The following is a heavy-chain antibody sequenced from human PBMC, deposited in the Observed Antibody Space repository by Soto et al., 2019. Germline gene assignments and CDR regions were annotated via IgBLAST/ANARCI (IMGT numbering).Heavy chain of an antibody. CDR1: GCSLLNYY. CDR2: IYSSGTA. CDR3: ARAGFYCSSTSCYTHGAVDY. Sequence: PSGTLSLPRTVSGCSLLNYYWTWIRQPAREGLGWIGRIYSSGTANYNPSLKSRVTMSVDRSKNQFSLKLSSVTAADTAVYYCARAGFYCSSTSCYTHGAVDYWGQGTLVTVSS. J-gene: IGHJ4*02. V-gene: IGHV4-4*07. D-gene: IGHD2-2*02.